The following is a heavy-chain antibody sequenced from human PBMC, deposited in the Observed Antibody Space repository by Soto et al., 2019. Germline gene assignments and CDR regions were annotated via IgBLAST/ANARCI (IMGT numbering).Heavy chain of an antibody. CDR3: ARVAPDTAMTTLYYYYYGMDV. CDR1: GGTFSSYA. CDR2: IIPIFGTA. Sequence: ASVKVSCKASGGTFSSYAISWVRQAPGQGLEWMGGIIPIFGTANYAQKFQGRVTITADESTSTAYMELSSLRSEDTAVYYCARVAPDTAMTTLYYYYYGMDVWGQGTTVTVSS. J-gene: IGHJ6*02. D-gene: IGHD5-18*01. V-gene: IGHV1-69*13.